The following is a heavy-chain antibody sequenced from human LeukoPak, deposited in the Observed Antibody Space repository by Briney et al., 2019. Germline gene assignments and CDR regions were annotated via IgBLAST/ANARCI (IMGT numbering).Heavy chain of an antibody. CDR2: IYYSGGA. CDR1: GGSISSSSSY. Sequence: SETLSLTCTVSGGSISSSSSYWGWIRQPPGKGLEWIGTIYYSGGAYYNPSLKSRVTISVDTSKNQFSLKLNSVTAADTAVYYCARPSISVAGKYDYWGQGTLVTVSS. V-gene: IGHV4-39*01. D-gene: IGHD6-19*01. J-gene: IGHJ4*02. CDR3: ARPSISVAGKYDY.